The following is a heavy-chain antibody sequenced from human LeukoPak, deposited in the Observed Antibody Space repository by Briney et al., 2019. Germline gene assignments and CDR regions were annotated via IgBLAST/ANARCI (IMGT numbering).Heavy chain of an antibody. CDR3: ARDGGSGSYYALDI. CDR2: ISGSSSTI. Sequence: GGSLRLSCAASGFTFSSYSMNWVRQAPGKGVEWVSYISGSSSTIYYADSVKGRFTISRDNAKNSLYLQVNSLRDEDMAVYYRARDGGSGSYYALDIWGQGTMVTVSS. D-gene: IGHD1-26*01. J-gene: IGHJ3*02. CDR1: GFTFSSYS. V-gene: IGHV3-48*02.